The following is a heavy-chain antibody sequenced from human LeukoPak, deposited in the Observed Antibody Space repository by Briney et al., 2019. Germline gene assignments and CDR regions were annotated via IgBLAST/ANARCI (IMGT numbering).Heavy chain of an antibody. V-gene: IGHV3-7*03. Sequence: GGSLRLSCEVSGLTFSDAWMNWARQAPGKGLEWVASINHNGNVNYYVDSVKGRFTISRDNAKNSLYLQMSNLRAEDTAVYFCARGGGLDVWGQGATVTVSS. CDR3: ARGGGLDV. D-gene: IGHD3-16*01. CDR2: INHNGNVN. J-gene: IGHJ6*02. CDR1: GLTFSDAW.